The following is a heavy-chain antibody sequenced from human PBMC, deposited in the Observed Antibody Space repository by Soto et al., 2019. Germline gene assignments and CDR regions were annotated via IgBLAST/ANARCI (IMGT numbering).Heavy chain of an antibody. V-gene: IGHV3-33*01. J-gene: IGHJ4*02. Sequence: QVQLVESGGGVVQPGRSLRLSCAASGFTFSSYGMHWVRQAPGKGLEWVAVIWYDGSNKYYADSVKGRFTISRDNSKNTLYLQMNSLRAEDTAVYYCARKPNDYGDEGVFDYWGQGTLVTVSS. CDR2: IWYDGSNK. D-gene: IGHD4-17*01. CDR3: ARKPNDYGDEGVFDY. CDR1: GFTFSSYG.